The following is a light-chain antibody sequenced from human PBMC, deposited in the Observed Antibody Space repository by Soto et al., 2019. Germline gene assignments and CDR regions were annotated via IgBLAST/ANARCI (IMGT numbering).Light chain of an antibody. J-gene: IGLJ2*01. CDR2: EVT. CDR3: SSYTSSIPLV. CDR1: SSDVADYNS. V-gene: IGLV2-14*01. Sequence: QSVLTQPASVSGSPGQSITISCTGTSSDVADYNSVSWFQQHPGKAPKLMIYEVTNRPSGVSNRFSGSKSGNTASLTISGLQAEDEANYYCSSYTSSIPLVFGGGTKLTVL.